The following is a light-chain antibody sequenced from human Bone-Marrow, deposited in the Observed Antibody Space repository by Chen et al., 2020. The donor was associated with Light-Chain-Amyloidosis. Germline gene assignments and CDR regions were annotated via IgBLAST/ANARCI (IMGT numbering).Light chain of an antibody. J-gene: IGLJ2*01. Sequence: SYDLTQPPSVSGSPGQTARLTCSGDDLPTKYAYWYQQKPGQAPVLVIHRDTERPSGISERFSGSSTGTTATLTISGVQAEDEAAYHCQSADSSGTYEVIFGGGTKLTVL. V-gene: IGLV3-25*03. CDR3: QSADSSGTYEVI. CDR1: DLPTKY. CDR2: RDT.